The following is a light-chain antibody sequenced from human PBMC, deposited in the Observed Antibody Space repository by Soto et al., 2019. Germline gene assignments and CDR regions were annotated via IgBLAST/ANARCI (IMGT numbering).Light chain of an antibody. CDR1: QRVGISY. J-gene: IGKJ4*01. CDR2: GAS. V-gene: IGKV3-20*01. CDR3: QYYGSSPPVT. Sequence: EIVLMQSPGSLSLPPGERATLSCRASQRVGISYVAWYQQKPGQAPRLLIYGASSRATGIPDRFSGSGSGTDFTLTISRLEPEDFAVYYCQYYGSSPPVTFGGGTNVEIK.